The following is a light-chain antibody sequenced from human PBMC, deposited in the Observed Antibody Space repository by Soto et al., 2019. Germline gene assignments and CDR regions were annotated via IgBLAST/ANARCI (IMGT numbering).Light chain of an antibody. Sequence: DIVMTQSPLSLPVTPGEPASISCRSSQSLLHSNGYNYLDWYLQKPRQSPQLLIYLGSNRASGVPDRFSGSGSGTDFTLKISRVEAEDVGVYYCMQAIQTPPWTFGQGTKVEIK. CDR1: QSLLHSNGYNY. CDR3: MQAIQTPPWT. CDR2: LGS. V-gene: IGKV2-28*01. J-gene: IGKJ1*01.